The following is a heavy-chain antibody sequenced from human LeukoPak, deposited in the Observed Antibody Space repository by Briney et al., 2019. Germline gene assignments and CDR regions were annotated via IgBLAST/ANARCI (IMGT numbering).Heavy chain of an antibody. D-gene: IGHD6-13*01. CDR3: ARRPGQQHYFDY. Sequence: PSETLSLTCAVSGVSISSYYWSWIRQPPGKGLEWIGYIYYSGSTNYSPSLKSRATISVDTSKNQFSLKLSSVTAADTAVYYCARRPGQQHYFDYWGQGTLVTVSS. CDR1: GVSISSYY. CDR2: IYYSGST. J-gene: IGHJ4*02. V-gene: IGHV4-59*08.